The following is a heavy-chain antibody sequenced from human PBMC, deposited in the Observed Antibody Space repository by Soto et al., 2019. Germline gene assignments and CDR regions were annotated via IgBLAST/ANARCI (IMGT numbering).Heavy chain of an antibody. CDR2: ISSSSSTI. Sequence: EVQVVESGGGLVQPGGSLRLSCAASGFTFSSYSMHWVRQAPGKGLEWVSYISSSSSTIFYADSVKGRFTISRENAKNSLYLQMNSLRGEDTAVYYCARDIDGGGQGTLVTVSS. V-gene: IGHV3-48*01. CDR3: ARDIDG. D-gene: IGHD2-15*01. J-gene: IGHJ4*02. CDR1: GFTFSSYS.